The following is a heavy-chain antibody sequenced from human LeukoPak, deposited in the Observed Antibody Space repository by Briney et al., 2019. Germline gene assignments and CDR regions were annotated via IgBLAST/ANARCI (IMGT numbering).Heavy chain of an antibody. Sequence: PGGSLRLSCVASGLPIADFAMHWVRQAPGKGLEWVSLISGDGVSTFYADSVKGRFSISRDNSKNSLYLEMKSLRTEDAAMYYCAKESGKFDYWGQGTLVAVSS. CDR1: GLPIADFA. V-gene: IGHV3-43*02. CDR3: AKESGKFDY. J-gene: IGHJ4*02. CDR2: ISGDGVST.